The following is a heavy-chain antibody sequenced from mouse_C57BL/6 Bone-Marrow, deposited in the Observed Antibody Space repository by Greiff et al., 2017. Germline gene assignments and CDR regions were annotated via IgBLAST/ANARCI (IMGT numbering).Heavy chain of an antibody. CDR3: ASITTVVPYYYAMDY. Sequence: VKLMESGPGLVQPSQSLSITCTVSGFSLTSYGVHWVRQSPGKGLEWLGVIWSGGSTDYNAAFISRLSISKDNSKSQVFFKMNSLQADDTAIYYCASITTVVPYYYAMDYWGQGTSVTVSS. J-gene: IGHJ4*01. D-gene: IGHD1-1*01. CDR1: GFSLTSYG. CDR2: IWSGGST. V-gene: IGHV2-2*01.